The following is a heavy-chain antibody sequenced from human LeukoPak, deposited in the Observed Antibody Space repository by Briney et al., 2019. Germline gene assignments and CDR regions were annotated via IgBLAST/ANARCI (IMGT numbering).Heavy chain of an antibody. V-gene: IGHV3-30*04. J-gene: IGHJ4*02. CDR3: ARDLRVLVRGVISY. Sequence: GGSLRLSRAASGFTFSSYAMHWVRQAPGKGLEWVAVISYDGSNKYYADSVKGRFTISRDNSKNTLYLQMNSLRAEDTAVYYCARDLRVLVRGVISYWGQGTLVTVSS. CDR2: ISYDGSNK. CDR1: GFTFSSYA. D-gene: IGHD3-10*01.